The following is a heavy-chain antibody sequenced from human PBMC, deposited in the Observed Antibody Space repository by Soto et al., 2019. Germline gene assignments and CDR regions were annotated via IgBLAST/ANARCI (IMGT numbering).Heavy chain of an antibody. Sequence: EVQLVESGGALVQPGGSLRLSCAASGFTFSTYWMHWVRQGPGEGLVWVSRINSDGDITNYADSVKGRFTISRDNAKNTLYLQMNSLRVEDTAVYYCARDLKDGSDYWGQGTLVTVSS. D-gene: IGHD3-10*01. J-gene: IGHJ4*02. V-gene: IGHV3-74*01. CDR1: GFTFSTYW. CDR2: INSDGDIT. CDR3: ARDLKDGSDY.